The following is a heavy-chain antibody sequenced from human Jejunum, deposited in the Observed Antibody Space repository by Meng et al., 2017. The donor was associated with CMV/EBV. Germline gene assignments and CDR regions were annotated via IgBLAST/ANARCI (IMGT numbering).Heavy chain of an antibody. CDR1: GGSMSSGNYY. D-gene: IGHD3-10*01. CDR3: ARASYGSGSPLGESWFDP. J-gene: IGHJ5*02. V-gene: IGHV4-30-4*01. CDR2: IHSSGST. Sequence: QVQLQESGPGLVEPPQTLSLTCTVSGGSMSSGNYYWSWIRQPPGKGLEWIGYIHSSGSTYYNPSLRSRLTISVDTSKNQFSLKLSSVTAADTAVYYCARASYGSGSPLGESWFDPWGQGTLVTVSS.